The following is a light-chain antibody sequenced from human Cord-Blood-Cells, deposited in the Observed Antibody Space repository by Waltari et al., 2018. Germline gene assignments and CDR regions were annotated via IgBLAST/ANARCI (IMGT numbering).Light chain of an antibody. CDR2: EGS. CDR1: SSDVGSYNL. Sequence: QSALTQPASVSGSPGQSIPIPCTGTSSDVGSYNLVSWYQQHPGKAPKRMLYEGSKRPSGVSNRFSGSKSGNTASLTISGLQAEDEADYYCCSYAGSNVVFGGGTKLTVL. CDR3: CSYAGSNVV. V-gene: IGLV2-23*01. J-gene: IGLJ2*01.